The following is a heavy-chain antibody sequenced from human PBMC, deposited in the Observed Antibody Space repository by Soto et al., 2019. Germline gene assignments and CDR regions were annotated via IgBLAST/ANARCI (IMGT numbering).Heavy chain of an antibody. CDR1: GFTLSSYT. Sequence: PGGSLRLSCAASGFTLSSYTMHWVRQAPGEGLEWVSSISTGSTYTYYADSVKGRFTISRDNAKNSLYLQMNSLRGEDTALYYCARDREVYYYDSSGYFPWGQGTLVTVSS. D-gene: IGHD3-22*01. CDR3: ARDREVYYYDSSGYFP. J-gene: IGHJ5*02. CDR2: ISTGSTYT. V-gene: IGHV3-21*01.